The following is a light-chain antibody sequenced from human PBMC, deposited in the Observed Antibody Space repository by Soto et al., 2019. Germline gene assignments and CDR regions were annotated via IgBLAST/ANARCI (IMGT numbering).Light chain of an antibody. V-gene: IGKV3-11*01. J-gene: IGKJ1*01. CDR1: QSVTNY. CDR3: QQRSDWPWT. Sequence: EIVLTQSPATLSLSPGERGTLSCRASQSVTNYLAWYQQKPGQAHRLLVYDVSNRATGIPARFSGGGSGTDFTLTISNLEPEDFAVYYCQQRSDWPWTFGQGTKVEIK. CDR2: DVS.